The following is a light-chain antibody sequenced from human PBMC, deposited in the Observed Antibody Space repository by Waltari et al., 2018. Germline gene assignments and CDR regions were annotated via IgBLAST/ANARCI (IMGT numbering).Light chain of an antibody. CDR2: EVS. Sequence: QSALTQPPSASGSPGQSVTIPCTGPSSDVGRYNYVSWYQQHPGKAPKLMIYEVSKRPSGVPARLSGSKSGNTASLTVSGLQAEDEADYYCSSYAGSNNVVFGGGTKLTVL. J-gene: IGLJ2*01. CDR1: SSDVGRYNY. CDR3: SSYAGSNNVV. V-gene: IGLV2-8*01.